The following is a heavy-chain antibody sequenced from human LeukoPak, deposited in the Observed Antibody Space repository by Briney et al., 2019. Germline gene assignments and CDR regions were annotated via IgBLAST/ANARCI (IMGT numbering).Heavy chain of an antibody. V-gene: IGHV4-38-2*02. CDR3: ARDWPPGKIEGKDY. D-gene: IGHD1-1*01. CDR2: IYHSGST. J-gene: IGHJ4*02. CDR1: GYSISSGYY. Sequence: SETLSLTCTVSGYSISSGYYWGWIRQPPGKGLEWIGSIYHSGSTYYNPSLKSRVTISVDTSKNQFSLKLSSVTAADTAVYYCARDWPPGKIEGKDYWGQGTLVTVSS.